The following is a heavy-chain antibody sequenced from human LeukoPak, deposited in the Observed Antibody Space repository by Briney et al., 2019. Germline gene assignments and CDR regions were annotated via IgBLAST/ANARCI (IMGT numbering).Heavy chain of an antibody. Sequence: GSLRLSCAASGFTFSSYGMHWVRQAPGKGLEWVAVISYDGSNKYYADSVKGRFTISRDDSKNMVYLQMNSLRAEDTAVYFCAREGYSSGWFRLWGQGTLVTVSS. D-gene: IGHD6-19*01. CDR2: ISYDGSNK. J-gene: IGHJ4*02. CDR3: AREGYSSGWFRL. CDR1: GFTFSSYG. V-gene: IGHV3-30*03.